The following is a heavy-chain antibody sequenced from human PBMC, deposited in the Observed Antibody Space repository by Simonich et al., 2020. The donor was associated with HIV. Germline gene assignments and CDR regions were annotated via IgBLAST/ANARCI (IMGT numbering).Heavy chain of an antibody. J-gene: IGHJ4*02. CDR1: GYTFINYA. CDR2: INVGNGNT. D-gene: IGHD1-26*01. V-gene: IGHV1-3*01. CDR3: ARGWELLHAFDY. Sequence: QVQLVQSGAEVKKPGASVKVSCKASGYTFINYAMHWVRQAPGQRLEWMGWINVGNGNTKYSQKFQGRVTITRDTSASTAYMELSSLRSEDTAVYYCARGWELLHAFDYWGQGTLVTVSS.